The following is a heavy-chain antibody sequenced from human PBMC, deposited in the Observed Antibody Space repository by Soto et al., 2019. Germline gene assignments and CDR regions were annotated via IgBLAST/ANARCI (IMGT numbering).Heavy chain of an antibody. V-gene: IGHV3-30-3*01. CDR1: GFTFSSYA. Sequence: QVQLVESGGGVVQPGRSLRLSCEASGFTFSSYAMHWVRQAPGKGLEWVAVISYDGSNKYYADSVKGRFTISRDNSKNTLYLQMNSLRAEDTAVYYCARVKLELRFGPYFDYWGQGTLVTVSS. J-gene: IGHJ4*02. D-gene: IGHD1-7*01. CDR2: ISYDGSNK. CDR3: ARVKLELRFGPYFDY.